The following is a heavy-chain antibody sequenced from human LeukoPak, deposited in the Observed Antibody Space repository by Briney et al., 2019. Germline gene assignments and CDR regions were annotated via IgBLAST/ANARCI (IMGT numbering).Heavy chain of an antibody. V-gene: IGHV4-59*02. D-gene: IGHD6-6*01. CDR1: GGSVSSYY. Sequence: PSETLSLTCTVSGGSVSSYYWSWIRRPPGRGLEWIAYLSHSGSSDSNPSLTSRVTTLVDTSKNQFSLKLTSVTAADTAVYYCARRMAVRPKYYFDSWGQGILVTVSS. CDR2: LSHSGSS. CDR3: ARRMAVRPKYYFDS. J-gene: IGHJ4*02.